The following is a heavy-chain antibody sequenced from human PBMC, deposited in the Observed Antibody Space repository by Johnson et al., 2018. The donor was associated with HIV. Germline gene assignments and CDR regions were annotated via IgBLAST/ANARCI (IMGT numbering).Heavy chain of an antibody. CDR1: GFTFSSYG. CDR2: IWYDGSNK. D-gene: IGHD2-15*01. V-gene: IGHV3-30*19. J-gene: IGHJ3*02. CDR3: AREGRGAPHDAFDI. Sequence: QVQLVESRGVLVQPGGSLRLSCAASGFTFSSYGMHWVRQAPGKGLEWVAVIWYDGSNKYYADSVKGRFTISRDNSKNTLYLQMNSLRGEDTAVYYCAREGRGAPHDAFDIWGQGTMVTVSS.